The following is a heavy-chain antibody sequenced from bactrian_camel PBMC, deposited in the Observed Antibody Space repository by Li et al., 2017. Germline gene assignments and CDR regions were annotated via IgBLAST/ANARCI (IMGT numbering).Heavy chain of an antibody. CDR2: IYSKGDT. CDR3: ARRGGRLQYND. V-gene: IGHV3S1*01. J-gene: IGHJ4*01. CDR1: GFTLDSYN. Sequence: VQLVESGGGLVQPGGSLRLSCAASGFTLDSYNMHWVRQAPGKGLEWLSTIYSKGDTVYRDSVKGRFTISRDNAKSTLYLQLNSLKTDDTAMYYCARRGGRLQYNDWGQGTQVTVS. D-gene: IGHD3*01.